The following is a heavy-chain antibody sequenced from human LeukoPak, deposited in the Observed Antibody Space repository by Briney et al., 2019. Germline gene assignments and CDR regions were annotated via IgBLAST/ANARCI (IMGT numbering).Heavy chain of an antibody. Sequence: GGSLRLSCAASGFTFSTYAMSWVRQAPGKGLEWVSGTSTSGGDTYYADSVKGRFTISRDNSRNTLYLHMNSLRAEDTALYYCAKARGYCSGTSCLFDYWGQGTLVTVSS. J-gene: IGHJ4*02. V-gene: IGHV3-23*01. CDR3: AKARGYCSGTSCLFDY. CDR2: TSTSGGDT. CDR1: GFTFSTYA. D-gene: IGHD2-2*01.